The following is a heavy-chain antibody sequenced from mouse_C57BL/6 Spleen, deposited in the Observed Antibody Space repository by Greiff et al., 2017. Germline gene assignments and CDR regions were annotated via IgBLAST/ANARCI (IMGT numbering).Heavy chain of an antibody. CDR1: GFTFSSYA. CDR3: ARDRWDGYYFDY. Sequence: EVMLVESGGGLVKPGGSLKLSCAASGFTFSSYAMSWVRQTPEKRLEWVATISDGGSYTYYPDNVKGRFTISRDNAKNNLYLQMSHLKSEDTAMYYCARDRWDGYYFDYWGQGTTLTVSS. D-gene: IGHD4-1*01. V-gene: IGHV5-4*01. J-gene: IGHJ2*01. CDR2: ISDGGSYT.